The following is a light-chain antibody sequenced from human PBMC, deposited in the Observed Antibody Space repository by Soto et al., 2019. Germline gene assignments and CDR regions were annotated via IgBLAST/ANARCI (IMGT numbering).Light chain of an antibody. V-gene: IGKV1-39*01. J-gene: IGKJ1*01. Sequence: DIQMTQSPSTLPASVGDRVTITCRASQSVSRSLNWYQQKPGRAPKLLIYTASSLQSGVPSRFSGSGSGTDFTLSISSLQPEDFATYYCQQSYTTTWTFGQGTKVDIK. CDR2: TAS. CDR1: QSVSRS. CDR3: QQSYTTTWT.